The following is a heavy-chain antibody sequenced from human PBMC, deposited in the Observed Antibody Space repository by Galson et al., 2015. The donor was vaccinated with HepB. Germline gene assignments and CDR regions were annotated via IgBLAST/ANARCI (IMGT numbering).Heavy chain of an antibody. Sequence: SLRLSCAASGFTFSSYAMSWVRQAPGKGLEWVSAISGSGGSTYYADSVKGRFTISRDNSKNTLYLQMNSLRAEDTAVYYCAKDRLSSKGMPTPHAFDIWGQGTMVTVSS. D-gene: IGHD2-2*01. J-gene: IGHJ3*02. CDR1: GFTFSSYA. CDR3: AKDRLSSKGMPTPHAFDI. V-gene: IGHV3-23*01. CDR2: ISGSGGST.